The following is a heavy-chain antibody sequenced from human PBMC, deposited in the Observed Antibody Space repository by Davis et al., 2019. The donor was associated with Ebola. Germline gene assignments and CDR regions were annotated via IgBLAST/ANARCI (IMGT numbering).Heavy chain of an antibody. CDR3: ARLKGYYDSSGYSYYFDY. V-gene: IGHV5-51*01. D-gene: IGHD3-22*01. J-gene: IGHJ4*02. CDR1: GYSFTSYW. Sequence: GGSLRLSCKGSGYSFTSYWIGWVRQMPGKGLEWMGIIYPGDSDTRYSPSFQGQVTISADKSISTAYLQWSSLKASDTAMYYCARLKGYYDSSGYSYYFDYWGQGTLVTVSS. CDR2: IYPGDSDT.